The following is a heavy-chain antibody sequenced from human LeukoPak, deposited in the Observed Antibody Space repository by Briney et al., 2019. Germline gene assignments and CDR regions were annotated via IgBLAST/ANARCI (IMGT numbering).Heavy chain of an antibody. CDR3: ARGFCSSSSCYQGPFDF. CDR1: GSVFSSAW. CDR2: IKNKTNGGTT. J-gene: IGHJ4*02. Sequence: PGGSLRLSCAASGSVFSSAWMTWVRQAPGKGLEWVGHIKNKTNGGTTDYAAPVKGRFIISRDDSKNTLYLQMNSLRTEDTAVYYCARGFCSSSSCYQGPFDFWGQGTLVTVSS. V-gene: IGHV3-15*01. D-gene: IGHD2-2*01.